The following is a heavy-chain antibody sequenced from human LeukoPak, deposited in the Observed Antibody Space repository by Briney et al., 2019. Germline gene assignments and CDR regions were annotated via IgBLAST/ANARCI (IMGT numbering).Heavy chain of an antibody. CDR2: ISYDGSNK. CDR3: AREVATISGMDV. V-gene: IGHV3-30*03. CDR1: GFTFSSYG. J-gene: IGHJ6*04. Sequence: PGRSLRLSCAASGFTFSSYGMHWVRQAPGKGLEWVAVISYDGSNKYYADSVKGRFTISRDNSKNTLYLQMNSLRAEDTAVYYCAREVATISGMDVWGKGTTVTVSS. D-gene: IGHD5-12*01.